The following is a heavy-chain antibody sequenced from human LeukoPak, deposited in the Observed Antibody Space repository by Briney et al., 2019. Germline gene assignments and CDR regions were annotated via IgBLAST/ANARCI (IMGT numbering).Heavy chain of an antibody. CDR3: ARDSPLVCSSTSCYGY. CDR1: GYTFTGYY. Sequence: ASVKVSCKASGYTFTGYYMHWVRQAPGQGLEWMGWINPNSGGTNYAQKFQGRVTMTRDTSISTAYMELSRLRSDDTAVYYCARDSPLVCSSTSCYGYWGQGTLVTVSS. D-gene: IGHD2-2*01. CDR2: INPNSGGT. V-gene: IGHV1-2*02. J-gene: IGHJ4*02.